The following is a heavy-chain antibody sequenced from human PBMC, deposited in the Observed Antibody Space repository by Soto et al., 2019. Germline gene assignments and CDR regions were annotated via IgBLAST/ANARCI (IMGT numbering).Heavy chain of an antibody. J-gene: IGHJ2*01. CDR1: GYTVTSYG. V-gene: IGHV1-18*01. CDR3: ARSIVVLLAATANWYFDI. Sequence: ASVKVSCKASGYTVTSYGISWVRQAPGEGLEWMGWISAYNGNTNYAQKLQGRVTMTTDTSRSTAYMELRSLRSDDTAVYYCARSIVVLLAATANWYFDICCRGNLVTVSS. D-gene: IGHD2-15*01. CDR2: ISAYNGNT.